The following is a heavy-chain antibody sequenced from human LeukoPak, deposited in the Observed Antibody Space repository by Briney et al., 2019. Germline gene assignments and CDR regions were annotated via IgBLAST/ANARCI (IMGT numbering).Heavy chain of an antibody. V-gene: IGHV3-23*01. CDR1: GFSFSAYT. Sequence: GGSLRLSCAASGFSFSAYTLTWVRQAPGKGLEWVSAISGSGGSTYYADSVKGRFTISRDNSKNTLYLQMNSLRAEDTAVYYCAKDSWGLRCSDYWGQGTLVTVSS. CDR2: ISGSGGST. J-gene: IGHJ4*02. D-gene: IGHD4-17*01. CDR3: AKDSWGLRCSDY.